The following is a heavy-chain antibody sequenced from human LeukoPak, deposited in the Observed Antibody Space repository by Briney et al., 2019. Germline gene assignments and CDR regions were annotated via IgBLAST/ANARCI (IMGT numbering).Heavy chain of an antibody. CDR2: ISYDGSNK. CDR1: GFTFSRYA. J-gene: IGHJ3*02. V-gene: IGHV3-30*18. Sequence: GGSLRLSCAASGFTFSRYAMSWVCQAPGKGQEWVAVISYDGSNKYYADSAKGRFTISRDNSKNTLYMQMNSLRAEDTAVYYCAKEFGDGYNYDAFDIWGQGTMVTVSS. CDR3: AKEFGDGYNYDAFDI. D-gene: IGHD5-24*01.